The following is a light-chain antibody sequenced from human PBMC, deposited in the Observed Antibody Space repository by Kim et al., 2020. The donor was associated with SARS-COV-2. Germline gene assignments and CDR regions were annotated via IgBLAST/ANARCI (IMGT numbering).Light chain of an antibody. J-gene: IGKJ3*01. Sequence: DFVMTQSPDSLAVSLGERATINCKSSQSVFYSSNNKNYLAWYQQKPGQPPKLLIYWASTRESGVPDRFSGRGSGTDFTLTISSLQAEDVAVYYCQQYYRPPDTFGPGTKVDIK. CDR1: QSVFYSSNNKNY. CDR2: WAS. CDR3: QQYYRPPDT. V-gene: IGKV4-1*01.